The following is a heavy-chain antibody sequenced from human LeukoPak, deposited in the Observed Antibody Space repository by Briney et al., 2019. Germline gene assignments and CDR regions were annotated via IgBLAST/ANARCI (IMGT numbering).Heavy chain of an antibody. J-gene: IGHJ5*02. CDR3: ARRPTKYSSSWYRTGDWFDP. D-gene: IGHD6-13*01. V-gene: IGHV4-59*01. Sequence: SETLSLTCTVSGGSISSYYWSWIRQPPGKGLEWIGYIYYSGSTNYNPSLKSRVTISVDTSKNQFSLKLSSVTAADTAVYYCARRPTKYSSSWYRTGDWFDPWGQGTLVTVSS. CDR2: IYYSGST. CDR1: GGSISSYY.